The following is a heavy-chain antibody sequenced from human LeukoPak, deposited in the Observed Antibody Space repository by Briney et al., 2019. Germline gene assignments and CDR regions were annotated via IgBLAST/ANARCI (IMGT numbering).Heavy chain of an antibody. CDR2: ISAYNGNT. CDR1: GYTFTSYG. D-gene: IGHD2-2*01. Sequence: ASVKVSCKASGYTFTSYGISWVRQAPGQGLEWMGWISAYNGNTNYAQKLQGRVTMTTDTSTSTAYMELRSLRSDDTAVYYCAREDCSSTNCYLLTDNWFDPWGQGTLVTVSS. V-gene: IGHV1-18*01. CDR3: AREDCSSTNCYLLTDNWFDP. J-gene: IGHJ5*02.